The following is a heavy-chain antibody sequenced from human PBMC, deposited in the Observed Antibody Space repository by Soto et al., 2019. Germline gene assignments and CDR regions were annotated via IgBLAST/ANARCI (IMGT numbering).Heavy chain of an antibody. D-gene: IGHD3-3*01. Sequence: PGGSLRLSCAASGFTFSSYAMSWVRQAPGKGLEWVSAISGSGGSTYYADSVKGRFTISRDNSKNTLYLQMNSLRAEDTAVYYCAKTPDGIFGVVITLFDYWGQGTLVTVSS. CDR2: ISGSGGST. V-gene: IGHV3-23*01. J-gene: IGHJ4*02. CDR1: GFTFSSYA. CDR3: AKTPDGIFGVVITLFDY.